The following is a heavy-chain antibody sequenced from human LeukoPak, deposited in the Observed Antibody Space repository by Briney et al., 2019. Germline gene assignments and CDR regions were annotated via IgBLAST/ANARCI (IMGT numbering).Heavy chain of an antibody. D-gene: IGHD6-13*01. V-gene: IGHV3-21*01. CDR2: ISSSSSYI. J-gene: IGHJ4*02. Sequence: GVSLRLSCAASGFTFSSYSMNWVRQSPGEGLEWVSSISSSSSYIYYADSVKGRFTISRDNAKNSLYLQMNSLRAEDTAVYYCARERRVYSSSWSDFDYWGQGTLVTVSS. CDR3: ARERRVYSSSWSDFDY. CDR1: GFTFSSYS.